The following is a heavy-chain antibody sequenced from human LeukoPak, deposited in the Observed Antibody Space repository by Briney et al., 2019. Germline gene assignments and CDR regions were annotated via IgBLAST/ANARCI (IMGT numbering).Heavy chain of an antibody. J-gene: IGHJ4*02. CDR1: GYTFTGYY. D-gene: IGHD3-22*01. Sequence: ASVKVSCKASGYTFTGYYMHWVRQAPGQGLEWMGWINPNSGGTNYAQKFQGRVTMTRDTSISTAYVELSRLRSDDTAVYYCARDLPLWGYFDYWGQGTLVTVSS. V-gene: IGHV1-2*02. CDR2: INPNSGGT. CDR3: ARDLPLWGYFDY.